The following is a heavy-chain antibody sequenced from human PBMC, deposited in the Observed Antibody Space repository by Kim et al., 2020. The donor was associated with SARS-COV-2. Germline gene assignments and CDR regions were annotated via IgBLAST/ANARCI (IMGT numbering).Heavy chain of an antibody. V-gene: IGHV4-38-2*02. CDR2: IYFSGET. D-gene: IGHD2-15*01. CDR1: GFSINTGFF. CDR3: VRVDGGYCRGTTCYDS. Sequence: SETLSLTCTVSGFSINTGFFWGWIRQPPGKGLQWIGIIYFSGETHYHPSLTGRASLSVDTANNQFSLRLRSVTAADTAIYYCVRVDGGYCRGTTCYDS. J-gene: IGHJ5*01.